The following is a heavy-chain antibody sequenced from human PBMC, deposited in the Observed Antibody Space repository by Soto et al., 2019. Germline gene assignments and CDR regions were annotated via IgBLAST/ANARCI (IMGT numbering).Heavy chain of an antibody. J-gene: IGHJ4*02. D-gene: IGHD6-19*01. Sequence: SVKVSCKASGYTFTGYYMHWVRQAPGQGLEWMGWINPNSGGTNYAQKFQGRVTMTRDTSISTAYMELSRLRSDDTAVYYCATHSGWRPSFDYWGQGTLVTVSS. CDR1: GYTFTGYY. CDR2: INPNSGGT. V-gene: IGHV1-2*02. CDR3: ATHSGWRPSFDY.